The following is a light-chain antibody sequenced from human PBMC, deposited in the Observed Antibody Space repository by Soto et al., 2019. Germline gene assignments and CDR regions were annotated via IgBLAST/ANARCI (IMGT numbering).Light chain of an antibody. CDR3: QQYNNWPRT. CDR2: GAS. J-gene: IGKJ1*01. V-gene: IGKV3-15*01. Sequence: VVTQSPATLSVSPGERATLSCRASQSISSNLAWYQQKPGQAPRLLIYGASTRATGIPARFSGSGSGTEFTLTISSLQSEDFAVYYCQQYNNWPRTFGQGTKVDIK. CDR1: QSISSN.